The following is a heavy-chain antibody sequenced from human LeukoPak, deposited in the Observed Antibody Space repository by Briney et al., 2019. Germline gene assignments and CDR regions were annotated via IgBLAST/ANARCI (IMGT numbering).Heavy chain of an antibody. CDR1: GFTFSSYG. Sequence: GGSLRLSCAASGFTFSSYGMSWVRQAPGKGLEWVSAISGSGGSTYYADSVKGRYTISRDNAKNSLYLQMNSLRAEDTAVYYCASSPGIAAAVSFDYWGQGTLVTVSS. CDR2: ISGSGGST. D-gene: IGHD6-13*01. J-gene: IGHJ4*02. V-gene: IGHV3-23*01. CDR3: ASSPGIAAAVSFDY.